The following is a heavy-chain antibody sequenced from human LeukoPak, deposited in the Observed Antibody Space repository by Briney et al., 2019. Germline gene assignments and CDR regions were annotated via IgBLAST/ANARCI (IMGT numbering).Heavy chain of an antibody. CDR1: GYTFTSYG. D-gene: IGHD6-13*01. CDR3: ARGGGAAAGTRYMDV. CDR2: IIPIFGTA. V-gene: IGHV1-69*05. Sequence: KISCKGSGYTFTSYGISWVRQAPGQGLEWMGGIIPIFGTANYAQKFQGRVTITTDESTSTAYMELSSLRSEDTAVYYCARGGGAAAGTRYMDVWGKGATVTVSS. J-gene: IGHJ6*03.